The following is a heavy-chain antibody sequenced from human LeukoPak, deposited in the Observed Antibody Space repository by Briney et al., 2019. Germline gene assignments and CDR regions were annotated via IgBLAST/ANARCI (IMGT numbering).Heavy chain of an antibody. CDR3: ARDKGDYDTSGSLFVF. Sequence: GGSLRLSCAASGFTFSRYWMSWVRQVPRKGLEWVAYIKQDGGEIYYVDSVKGRFTISRDNAKSSLYLQMNSLRAGDTAIYYCARDKGDYDTSGSLFVFGGQGTLVTVSS. D-gene: IGHD3-22*01. J-gene: IGHJ4*02. CDR1: GFTFSRYW. CDR2: IKQDGGEI. V-gene: IGHV3-7*03.